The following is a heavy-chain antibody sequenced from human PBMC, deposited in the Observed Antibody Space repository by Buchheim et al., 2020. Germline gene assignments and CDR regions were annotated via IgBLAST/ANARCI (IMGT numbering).Heavy chain of an antibody. V-gene: IGHV4-4*02. Sequence: QVQLQESGPGLVKPWGTLSLTCAVSGGSISSSNWWGWVRQPPGKGLEWIGEIYHSGSTNYNPSLKSRVTISVDKSKNQFSLKLSSVTGADTAVYYCARVWYYDSSGYYYGGGPLDWGQGTL. J-gene: IGHJ4*02. CDR1: GGSISSSNW. CDR2: IYHSGST. D-gene: IGHD3-22*01. CDR3: ARVWYYDSSGYYYGGGPLD.